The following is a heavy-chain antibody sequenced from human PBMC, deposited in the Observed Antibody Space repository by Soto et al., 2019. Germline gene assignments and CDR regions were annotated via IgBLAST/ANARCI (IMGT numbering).Heavy chain of an antibody. CDR3: AIFGFGESTGYFDY. J-gene: IGHJ4*02. Sequence: SETLSLTCAVYGGSFSGYYWSWIRQPPGKGREWIGEINHSGSTNYNPSRKSLVTISVDTSKNQFSLTLSSVTAADTAAYYCAIFGFGESTGYFDYWGQGTLVTVSS. CDR2: INHSGST. CDR1: GGSFSGYY. V-gene: IGHV4-34*01. D-gene: IGHD3-10*01.